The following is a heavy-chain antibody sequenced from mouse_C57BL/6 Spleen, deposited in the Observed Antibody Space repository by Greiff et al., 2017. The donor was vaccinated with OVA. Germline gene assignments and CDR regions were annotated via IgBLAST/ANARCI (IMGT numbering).Heavy chain of an antibody. Sequence: VQLQQSGAELVKPGASVKLSCTASGFNIKDYYMHWVKQRTEQGLEWIGRIEPEDGETKYAPKFQGKATITADTSSNTANLQLSSLTSEDTAVYYCATPYYYGSIYGYFDVWGTGTTVTVSS. CDR2: IEPEDGET. D-gene: IGHD1-1*01. CDR3: ATPYYYGSIYGYFDV. J-gene: IGHJ1*03. CDR1: GFNIKDYY. V-gene: IGHV14-2*01.